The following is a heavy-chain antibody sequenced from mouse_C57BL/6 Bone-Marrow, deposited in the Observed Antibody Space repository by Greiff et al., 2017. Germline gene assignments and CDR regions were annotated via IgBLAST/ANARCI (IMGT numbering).Heavy chain of an antibody. D-gene: IGHD2-3*01. J-gene: IGHJ2*01. CDR1: GYTFTSYW. V-gene: IGHV1-59*01. Sequence: QVQLQQPGAELVRPGTSVKLSCKASGYTFTSYWMHWVKQRPGQGLEWIGVIDPSDSYTNYNQKFKGKATLTVDSSSSTAYMQLSSLTSEDSAVYYCAIDGYPYYIDYWGQGTTLTVSS. CDR2: IDPSDSYT. CDR3: AIDGYPYYIDY.